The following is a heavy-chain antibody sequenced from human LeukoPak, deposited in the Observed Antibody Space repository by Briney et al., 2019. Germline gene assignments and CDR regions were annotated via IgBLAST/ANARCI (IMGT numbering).Heavy chain of an antibody. J-gene: IGHJ3*02. CDR2: ISSSSSYI. Sequence: GGSLRLSCAASGFTFSSYSMNWVRQAPGKGLEWVSSISSSSSYIYYADSVKGRFTISGDNAKNSLYLQMNSLRAEDTAVYYCARVSSNYDAFDIWGQGTMVTVSS. CDR3: ARVSSNYDAFDI. CDR1: GFTFSSYS. V-gene: IGHV3-21*01. D-gene: IGHD4-11*01.